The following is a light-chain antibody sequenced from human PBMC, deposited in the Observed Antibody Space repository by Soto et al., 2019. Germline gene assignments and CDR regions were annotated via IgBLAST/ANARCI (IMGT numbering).Light chain of an antibody. CDR2: EVT. CDR1: SSNIEKNY. CDR3: SSYTTSSTRV. Sequence: QSVLTQPPSVSAAPGQKVTISCSGSSSNIEKNYVSWYQQHPGKVPKLIIFEVTNRPSGVSNRFSGSKSGNTASLTISGLQAEDEADYYCSSYTTSSTRVFGTGTKVTVL. J-gene: IGLJ1*01. V-gene: IGLV2-14*01.